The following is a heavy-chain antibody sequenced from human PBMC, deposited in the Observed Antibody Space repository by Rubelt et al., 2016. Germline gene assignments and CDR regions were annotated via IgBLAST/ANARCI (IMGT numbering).Heavy chain of an antibody. V-gene: IGHV3-49*03. CDR1: GFTFGDYP. D-gene: IGHD3-10*01. J-gene: IGHJ5*02. CDR3: GGEAGSGFDP. Sequence: EVQLVESGGGLEQPGRSLRLSCTVSGFTFGDYPMSWFRQPPGKGLEWVGFIRSKAYGGTTEYAASAKGRFLISRDDSKSIAYLQRNGLRAEDTAVYYCGGEAGSGFDPWGQGTLVTVSS. CDR2: IRSKAYGGTT.